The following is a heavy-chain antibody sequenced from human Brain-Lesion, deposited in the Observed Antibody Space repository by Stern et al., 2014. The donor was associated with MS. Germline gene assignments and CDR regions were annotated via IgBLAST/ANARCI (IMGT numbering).Heavy chain of an antibody. D-gene: IGHD3-3*01. CDR1: GYIFTGYY. J-gene: IGHJ6*02. CDR2: INPNTGGT. CDR3: ARDQRGITIFGVVTDYYYLGMDV. V-gene: IGHV1-2*02. Sequence: QVQLVQSGAEVKKPGASVKVSCKTSGYIFTGYYIHWVRQAPGQGLEWMAWINPNTGGTKYAQKFQGRVTMSRDTSISTADVELSSLTSDDTAVYYCARDQRGITIFGVVTDYYYLGMDVWGQGTTVTVSS.